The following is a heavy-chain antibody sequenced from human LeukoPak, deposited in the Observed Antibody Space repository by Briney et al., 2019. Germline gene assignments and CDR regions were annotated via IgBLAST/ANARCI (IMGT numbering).Heavy chain of an antibody. CDR3: ARIERGGLDY. CDR2: INPDDGST. CDR1: GFTFRRYW. V-gene: IGHV3-74*01. Sequence: GGSLRLSCTASGFTFRRYWLHWVRQAPGKGLVWVSRINPDDGSTSYADSVKGRFTISRDNAKNSLYLQMNSLRAEDTAVYYCARIERGGLDYWGQGTLVTVSS. J-gene: IGHJ4*02. D-gene: IGHD3-16*01.